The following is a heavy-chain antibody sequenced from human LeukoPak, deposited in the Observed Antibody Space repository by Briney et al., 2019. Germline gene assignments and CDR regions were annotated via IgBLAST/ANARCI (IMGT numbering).Heavy chain of an antibody. J-gene: IGHJ4*02. CDR1: GYTFTSYY. D-gene: IGHD4-17*01. V-gene: IGHV1-46*01. CDR3: ARDARRLDYGVQNDY. CDR2: INPSSGKI. Sequence: GASVKVSCKASGYTFTSYYMHWVRQAPGQGLEWMGIINPSSGKINYAQKFQGRVTMTTDTSTSTAYMELRSLRSDDTAVYYCARDARRLDYGVQNDYWGQGTLVTVSS.